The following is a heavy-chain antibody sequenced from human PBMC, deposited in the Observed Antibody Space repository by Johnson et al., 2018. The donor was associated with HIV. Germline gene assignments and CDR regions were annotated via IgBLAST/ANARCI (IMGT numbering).Heavy chain of an antibody. V-gene: IGHV3-30*04. J-gene: IGHJ3*02. CDR1: GFTFSSYA. Sequence: QVQLVESGGGMVQPGRSLRLSCAASGFTFSSYAMHWVRQAPGKGLEWVAVISYDGSNKYYADSVKGRLTISRDNSKNTLYLQMNSLRAEDTAVYYCAREGRLGSYLGGVAFDIWGQGTMVTVSS. CDR2: ISYDGSNK. D-gene: IGHD1-26*01. CDR3: AREGRLGSYLGGVAFDI.